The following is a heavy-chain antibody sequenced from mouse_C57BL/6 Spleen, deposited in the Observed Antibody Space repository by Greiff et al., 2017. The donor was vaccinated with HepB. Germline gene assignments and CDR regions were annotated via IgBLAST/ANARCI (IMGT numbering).Heavy chain of an antibody. CDR3: ARDRFYGNYRAWFAY. J-gene: IGHJ3*01. V-gene: IGHV3-1*01. CDR2: ISYSGST. CDR1: GYSITSGYD. D-gene: IGHD2-1*01. Sequence: EVMLVESGPGMVKPSQSLSLTCTVTGYSITSGYDWHWIRHFPGNKLEWMGYISYSGSTNYNPSLKSRISITHDTSKNHFFLKLNSVTTEDTATYYCARDRFYGNYRAWFAYWGQGTLVTVSA.